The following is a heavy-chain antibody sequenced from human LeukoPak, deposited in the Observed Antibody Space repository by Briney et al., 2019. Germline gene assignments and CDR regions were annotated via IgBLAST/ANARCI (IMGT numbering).Heavy chain of an antibody. V-gene: IGHV3-23*01. CDR3: ARPYSSGWYGDYYFDY. Sequence: GGSLRLSCAASGFTFSSYAMSWVRQAPGKGLEWVSAISGSGGSTYYADSVKGRFTISRDNSKNTLYLQMNSLRAEDTAVYYCARPYSSGWYGDYYFDYWGQGTLVTVSS. CDR2: ISGSGGST. CDR1: GFTFSSYA. D-gene: IGHD6-19*01. J-gene: IGHJ4*02.